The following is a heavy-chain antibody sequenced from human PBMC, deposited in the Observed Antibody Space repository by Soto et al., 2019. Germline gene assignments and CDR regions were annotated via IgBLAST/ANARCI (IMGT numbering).Heavy chain of an antibody. D-gene: IGHD3-22*01. CDR1: GFTFTTYA. CDR3: AKDYSSGYYAFDI. CDR2: ISSGGDK. J-gene: IGHJ3*02. Sequence: EVQLLESGGGLVQPGGSLRLSCAPSGFTFTTYAMSWVRQAPGKGLEWVSSISSGGDKYYAASVKGRFTISRDSSKNTLYLQMNNLRAEDTATYYCAKDYSSGYYAFDIWGRGTMVTVSS. V-gene: IGHV3-23*01.